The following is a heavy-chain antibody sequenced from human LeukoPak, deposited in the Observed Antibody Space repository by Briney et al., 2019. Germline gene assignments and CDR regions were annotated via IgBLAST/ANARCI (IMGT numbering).Heavy chain of an antibody. CDR3: ASIPSTSSMLDAFDI. CDR1: GGSLRRSNW. J-gene: IGHJ3*02. V-gene: IGHV4-4*02. CDR2: FYHSGST. Sequence: SGTLSLTPAVSGGSLRRSNWWSGFRQPPGKGREGIGEFYHSGSTNYNPSPKSRVTISVEKSKNQFSLKLSSVTAADTAVYYWASIPSTSSMLDAFDIWGQGTMVTVSS. D-gene: IGHD2-8*01.